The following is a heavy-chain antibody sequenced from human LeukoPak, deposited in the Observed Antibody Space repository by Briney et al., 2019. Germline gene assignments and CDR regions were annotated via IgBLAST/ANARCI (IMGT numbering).Heavy chain of an antibody. V-gene: IGHV1-18*01. CDR3: GRDSATLWSAYSDY. D-gene: IGHD3-3*01. Sequence: ASVKVSCKASGYTFTSYGISWVRQAPGQGLEWMGWISAHNGNTNYAQNLQGRVTMTTDTSTSTAYMELRSLRSDDTAVYYGGRDSATLWSAYSDYWGQGTLVTVSS. CDR2: ISAHNGNT. CDR1: GYTFTSYG. J-gene: IGHJ4*02.